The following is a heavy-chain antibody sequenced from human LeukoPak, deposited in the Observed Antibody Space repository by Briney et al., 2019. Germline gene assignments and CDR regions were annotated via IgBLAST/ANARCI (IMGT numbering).Heavy chain of an antibody. V-gene: IGHV3-21*01. CDR3: ARYETGYLDY. J-gene: IGHJ4*02. CDR1: GFIFSNYA. D-gene: IGHD1-1*01. CDR2: ISGRSNNT. Sequence: GASLRLSCAASGFIFSNYAMYWVRQAPGKGLEWVSAISGRSNNTYYADSVKGRFTISRDNAKNSLYLQMSSLRAEDTAVYYCARYETGYLDYWGQGTLVTVSS.